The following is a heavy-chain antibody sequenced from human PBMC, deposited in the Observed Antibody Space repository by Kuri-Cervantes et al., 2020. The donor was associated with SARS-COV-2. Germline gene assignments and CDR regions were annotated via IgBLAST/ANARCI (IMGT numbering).Heavy chain of an antibody. Sequence: GGSLRLSCAASGFTFSSFGMHWVRQAPGKGLEWVAVIWYDGSNKYYADSVKGRFSISRDNSKNTVYLQMNSLRAEDTAVYYCARGGRRGYSYGHDAFDIWGQGTMVTVSS. V-gene: IGHV3-33*01. CDR1: GFTFSSFG. CDR3: ARGGRRGYSYGHDAFDI. CDR2: IWYDGSNK. D-gene: IGHD5-18*01. J-gene: IGHJ3*02.